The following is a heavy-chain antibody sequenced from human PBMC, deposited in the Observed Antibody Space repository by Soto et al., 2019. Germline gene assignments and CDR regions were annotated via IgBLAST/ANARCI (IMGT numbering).Heavy chain of an antibody. J-gene: IGHJ5*02. CDR2: IIPILGIA. D-gene: IGHD4-4*01. Sequence: VKVCCKASGVSFNSYTLSWVRQAPGQGLEWMGRIIPILGIANYAQKFQGRVTITADKSTSTAYMELSSLRSEDTAVYYCAKLDDYTTNNWFDPWGQGTLVTVSS. CDR3: AKLDDYTTNNWFDP. V-gene: IGHV1-69*02. CDR1: GVSFNSYT.